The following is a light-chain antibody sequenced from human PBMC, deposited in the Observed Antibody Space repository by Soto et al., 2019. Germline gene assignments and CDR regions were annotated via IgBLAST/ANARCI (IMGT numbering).Light chain of an antibody. J-gene: IGKJ2*01. CDR1: QSVSSY. CDR2: DAS. Sequence: EIVLTQSRATLSWSPGERATLSCMASQSVSSYVAWYQQKPGNAPRLLFYDASNRTTGITARFSGSGSGTDFTLTISSLEPEDFAVYYCQQRSNWPMYTFGQGTKLEIK. CDR3: QQRSNWPMYT. V-gene: IGKV3-11*01.